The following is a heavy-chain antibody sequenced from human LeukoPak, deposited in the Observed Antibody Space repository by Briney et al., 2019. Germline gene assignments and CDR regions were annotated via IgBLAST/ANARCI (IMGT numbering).Heavy chain of an antibody. CDR2: ISASGDST. D-gene: IGHD3-22*01. CDR3: ARKAYYYDSSGFEGY. CDR1: GFTFSSYA. J-gene: IGHJ4*02. V-gene: IGHV3-23*01. Sequence: PGGSLRLSCVASGFTFSSYAMSWVRHAPGKGLQWVSGISASGDSTYYADSVKGRFTISRDNSENTLYLQMNSLRADDTAVYYCARKAYYYDSSGFEGYWGQGTLVTVSS.